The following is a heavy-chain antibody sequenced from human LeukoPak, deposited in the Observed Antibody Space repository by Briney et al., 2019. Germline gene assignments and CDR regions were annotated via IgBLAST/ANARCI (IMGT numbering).Heavy chain of an antibody. CDR1: GYTFTSYY. J-gene: IGHJ4*02. D-gene: IGHD2-2*01. V-gene: IGHV1-46*01. CDR3: ASGMGISDIVVVPAL. Sequence: GASVKVSCKASGYTFTSYYMHWVRQAPGRGLEWMGIINPSGGSTSYAQKFQGRVTMTRDTSTSTVYMELSSLRSEDTAVYYCASGMGISDIVVVPALWGQGTLVTVSS. CDR2: INPSGGST.